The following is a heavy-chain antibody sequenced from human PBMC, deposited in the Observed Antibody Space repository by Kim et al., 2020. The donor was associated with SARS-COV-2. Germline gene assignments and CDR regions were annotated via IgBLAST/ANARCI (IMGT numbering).Heavy chain of an antibody. Sequence: SVKVSCKASGGTFSSYAISWVRQAPGQGLEWMGGIIPIFGTANYAQKFQGRVTITADESTSTAYMELSSLRSEDTAVYYCARVEIGYGSFSSYNIGRWGAFDIWGQGTMVTVSS. J-gene: IGHJ3*02. V-gene: IGHV1-69*13. CDR1: GGTFSSYA. D-gene: IGHD5-18*01. CDR2: IIPIFGTA. CDR3: ARVEIGYGSFSSYNIGRWGAFDI.